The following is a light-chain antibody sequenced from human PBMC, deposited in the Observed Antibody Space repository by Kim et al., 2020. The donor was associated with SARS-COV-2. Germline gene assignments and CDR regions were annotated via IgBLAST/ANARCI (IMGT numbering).Light chain of an antibody. CDR2: ATS. V-gene: IGKV3-20*01. CDR3: QQYDNSLYT. J-gene: IGKJ2*01. CDR1: QSVSSAN. Sequence: SPRESVTRAGGATQSVSSANIAWYNRRPGKAPRLLIYATSTRAKGIPDRFSGSGSGTDFTLTISGLEPEDFAVYYCQQYDNSLYTFGQGTKLEI.